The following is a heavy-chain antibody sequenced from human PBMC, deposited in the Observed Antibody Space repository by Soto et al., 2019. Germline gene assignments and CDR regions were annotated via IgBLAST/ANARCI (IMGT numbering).Heavy chain of an antibody. V-gene: IGHV1-69*13. D-gene: IGHD3-9*01. Sequence: GASVKVSCKASGGTFSSYAISWVRQAPGQGLEWMGGIIPIFGTANYAQKFQGRVTITADESTSTAYMELSSLRSEDTAVYYCARALRYFDWQYYYYGMDVWGQGTTVTVS. CDR2: IIPIFGTA. J-gene: IGHJ6*02. CDR1: GGTFSSYA. CDR3: ARALRYFDWQYYYYGMDV.